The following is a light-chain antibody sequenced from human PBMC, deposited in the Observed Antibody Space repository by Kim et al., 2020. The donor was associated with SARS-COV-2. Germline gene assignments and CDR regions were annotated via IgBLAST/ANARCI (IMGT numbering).Light chain of an antibody. Sequence: SELPQDPAVSVALGQTVRITCHGDSLRSYYATWYQQKPGQAPILVVYGKNNRPSGIPDRFSGSSSGNTASLTITGTQAGDEADYYCNSRDSNDNVVFGGGTQRTVL. CDR3: NSRDSNDNVV. J-gene: IGLJ2*01. V-gene: IGLV3-19*01. CDR1: SLRSYY. CDR2: GKN.